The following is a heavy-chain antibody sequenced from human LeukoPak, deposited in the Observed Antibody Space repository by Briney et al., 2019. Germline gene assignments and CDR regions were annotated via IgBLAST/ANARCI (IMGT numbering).Heavy chain of an antibody. CDR2: IKQDGSEK. Sequence: GGSLRLPCAASGFTFSSYWMSWVRQAPGKGLEWVANIKQDGSEKYYVDSVKGRFTISRDNAKNSLYLQMNSLRAEDTAVYYCARAAAAGVSGVFDIWGQGTMVTVSS. CDR3: ARAAAAGVSGVFDI. D-gene: IGHD6-13*01. V-gene: IGHV3-7*01. CDR1: GFTFSSYW. J-gene: IGHJ3*02.